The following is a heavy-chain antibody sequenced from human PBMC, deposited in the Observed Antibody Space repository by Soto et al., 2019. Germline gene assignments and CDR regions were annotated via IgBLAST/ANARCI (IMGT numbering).Heavy chain of an antibody. D-gene: IGHD3-3*01. J-gene: IGHJ5*02. CDR2: INHSGST. V-gene: IGHV4-34*01. Sequence: SETLSLTCAVYGGSFSGYYWSWIRQPPGKGLEWIGKINHSGSTNYNPSLKSRVTISVDTSKNQFSQKLSSVTAADTAVYYCARRVVGVVINWFDPWGQGTLVTVSS. CDR3: ARRVVGVVINWFDP. CDR1: GGSFSGYY.